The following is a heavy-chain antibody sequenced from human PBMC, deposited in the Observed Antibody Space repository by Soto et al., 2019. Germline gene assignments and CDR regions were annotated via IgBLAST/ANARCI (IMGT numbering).Heavy chain of an antibody. J-gene: IGHJ6*02. CDR2: INPNSGGT. Sequence: ASLRVSCQASGYTFTGYYMHWVRQAPGQGLEWMGWINPNSGGTNYAQKFQGWVTMTRDTSISIAYMELSRLRSDDTAVYYCARGGGALAGDYSYGNSGMDVWGQGTTVTVSS. V-gene: IGHV1-2*04. D-gene: IGHD5-18*01. CDR1: GYTFTGYY. CDR3: ARGGGALAGDYSYGNSGMDV.